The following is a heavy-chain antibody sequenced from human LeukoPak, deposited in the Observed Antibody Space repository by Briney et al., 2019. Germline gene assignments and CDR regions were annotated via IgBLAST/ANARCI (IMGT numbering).Heavy chain of an antibody. Sequence: GGSLRLSCAASGFTFSTYSMNWVRQAPGKGLEWVSSISSSSSYIYYADSLKGRFTISRENAKNSLYLQMNSLRAEDTAVYYCARDGYNYGLYFDYWGQGTLVTVSS. J-gene: IGHJ4*02. V-gene: IGHV3-21*01. CDR2: ISSSSSYI. D-gene: IGHD5-18*01. CDR3: ARDGYNYGLYFDY. CDR1: GFTFSTYS.